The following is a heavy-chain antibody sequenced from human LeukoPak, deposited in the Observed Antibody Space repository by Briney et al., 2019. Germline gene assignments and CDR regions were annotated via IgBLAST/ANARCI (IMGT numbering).Heavy chain of an antibody. V-gene: IGHV3-23*01. CDR3: ARDLSGPDAFDI. CDR2: ISGSGGST. D-gene: IGHD1-26*01. CDR1: GFTFSSYA. Sequence: GGSLRLSCAASGFTFSSYAMSWVRQAPGKGLEWVSAISGSGGSTYYADSVKGRFTISRDNAKNSLYLQMNSLRAEDTAVYYCARDLSGPDAFDIWGQGTMVTVSS. J-gene: IGHJ3*02.